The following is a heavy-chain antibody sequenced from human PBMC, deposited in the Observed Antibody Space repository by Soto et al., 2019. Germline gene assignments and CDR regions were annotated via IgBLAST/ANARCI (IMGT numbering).Heavy chain of an antibody. Sequence: SETLSLTCAVSGASISSDNRWTWVRQPPGEGLEWIGEISQSGTTKYNPSLASRVTISVDKSKNQFSLRLTSMTAADTAVYYCAKKVPAALRLYYFFGLDVWGQGTTVTVSS. V-gene: IGHV4-4*02. CDR1: GASISSDNR. D-gene: IGHD2-15*01. CDR3: AKKVPAALRLYYFFGLDV. J-gene: IGHJ6*02. CDR2: ISQSGTT.